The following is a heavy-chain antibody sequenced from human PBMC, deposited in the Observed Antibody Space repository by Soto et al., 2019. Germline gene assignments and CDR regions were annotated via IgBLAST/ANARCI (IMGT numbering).Heavy chain of an antibody. J-gene: IGHJ3*02. V-gene: IGHV3-53*01. Sequence: GGSLRLSCAASGFTISRNYMNWVRQAPGKGLEWVSVTYSGGSTYYADSVKGRFTISRDNSKNTLYLQMNSLRAEGTAVYYCAREPSTGKVAFDIWGQGTMVTVSS. CDR2: TYSGGST. CDR1: GFTISRNY. CDR3: AREPSTGKVAFDI. D-gene: IGHD4-4*01.